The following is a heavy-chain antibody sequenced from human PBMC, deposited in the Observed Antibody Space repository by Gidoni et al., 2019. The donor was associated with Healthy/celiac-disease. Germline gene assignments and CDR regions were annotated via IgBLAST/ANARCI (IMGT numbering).Heavy chain of an antibody. CDR1: GGSISSYY. CDR3: AREDYDSSGYYFGFDY. J-gene: IGHJ4*02. V-gene: IGHV4-59*01. D-gene: IGHD3-22*01. Sequence: QVQLQESGPGLVKPSETLSLTCTVSGGSISSYYWSWIRQPPGKGLEWIGYIYYSGSTNYNPSLKSRVTISVDTSKNQFSLKLSSVTAADTAVYYCAREDYDSSGYYFGFDYWGQGTLVTVSS. CDR2: IYYSGST.